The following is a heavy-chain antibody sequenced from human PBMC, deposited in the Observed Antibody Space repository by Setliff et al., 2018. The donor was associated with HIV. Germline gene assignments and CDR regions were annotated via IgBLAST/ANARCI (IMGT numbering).Heavy chain of an antibody. Sequence: GGSLRLSCAASGFTFKSHAMHWVRQAPGKGLEWVSVIAYDGGGIHYADSVKGRFTISRDNAKSSLFLQMNSLRAEDTAVYYCARDLSGWNYFDLWGQGTLVTVSS. CDR1: GFTFKSHA. J-gene: IGHJ4*02. CDR2: IAYDGGGI. D-gene: IGHD6-19*01. V-gene: IGHV3-30*04. CDR3: ARDLSGWNYFDL.